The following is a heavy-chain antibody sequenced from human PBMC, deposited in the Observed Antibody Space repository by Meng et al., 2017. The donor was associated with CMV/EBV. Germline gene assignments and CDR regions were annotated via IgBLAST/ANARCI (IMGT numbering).Heavy chain of an antibody. Sequence: GESLKISCAASGFTFSIYSMNWVRQAPGKGLEWVAVISYDGSNKYYADSVKGRFTISRDNSKNTLYLQMNSLRAEDTAVYYCARGTPGPWELLIEYYFDYWGQGTLVTVSS. J-gene: IGHJ4*02. V-gene: IGHV3-30*03. CDR1: GFTFSIYS. D-gene: IGHD1-26*01. CDR3: ARGTPGPWELLIEYYFDY. CDR2: ISYDGSNK.